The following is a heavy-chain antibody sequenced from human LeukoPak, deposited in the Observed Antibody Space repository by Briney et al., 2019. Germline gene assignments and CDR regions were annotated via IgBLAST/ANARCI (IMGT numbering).Heavy chain of an antibody. CDR2: INPSGDDT. CDR3: ARDRGGGRYYYGMDV. J-gene: IGHJ6*02. CDR1: GYTFTSYY. D-gene: IGHD2-15*01. Sequence: ASVKVSCKASGYTFTSYYMHWVRQAPGQGLEWMGIINPSGDDTNYAQRFQGRVTMTRDKSTNTVYMVLSSLRSEDTAVYYCARDRGGGRYYYGMDVWGQGTTVTVSS. V-gene: IGHV1-46*01.